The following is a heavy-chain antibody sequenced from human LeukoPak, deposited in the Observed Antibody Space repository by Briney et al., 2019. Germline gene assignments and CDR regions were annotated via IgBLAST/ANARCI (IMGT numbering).Heavy chain of an antibody. CDR3: TRTPGYSSGWDFDY. D-gene: IGHD6-19*01. CDR1: GGSISSSSYY. CDR2: IYYSGST. J-gene: IGHJ4*02. Sequence: PSETLSLTCTVSGGSISSSSYYWGWIRQPPGKGLEWIGSIYYSGSTYYNPSLKSRVTISVDTSKNQFSLKLSSVTAADTAVYYCTRTPGYSSGWDFDYWGQGTLVTVSS. V-gene: IGHV4-39*01.